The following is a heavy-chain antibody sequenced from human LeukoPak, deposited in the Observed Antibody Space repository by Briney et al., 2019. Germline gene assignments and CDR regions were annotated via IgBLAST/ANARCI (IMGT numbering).Heavy chain of an antibody. CDR2: IIPILGIA. J-gene: IGHJ3*02. D-gene: IGHD2-21*02. V-gene: IGHV1-69*04. Sequence: ASVKVSCKASGYTFTSYGISWVRQAPGQGLEWMGRIIPILGIANYAQKFQGRVTITADKSTSTAYMELSSLRSEDTAVYYCARSVVVTAKDAFDIWGQGTMVTVSS. CDR3: ARSVVVTAKDAFDI. CDR1: GYTFTSYG.